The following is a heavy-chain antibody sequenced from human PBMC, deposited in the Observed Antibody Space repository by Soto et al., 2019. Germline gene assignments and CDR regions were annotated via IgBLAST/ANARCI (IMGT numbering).Heavy chain of an antibody. CDR1: GFTFSSYA. CDR2: ISGSGGST. D-gene: IGHD6-13*01. CDR3: AKHKKYSSSWYVSPPGY. V-gene: IGHV3-23*01. Sequence: EVQLLESGGGLVQPGGSLRLSCAASGFTFSSYAMSWVRQAPGKGLEWVSAISGSGGSTYYADSVKGRFTISRDNSKNTLYLQMNSLRAEDTAVYYCAKHKKYSSSWYVSPPGYWGQGTLVTVSS. J-gene: IGHJ4*02.